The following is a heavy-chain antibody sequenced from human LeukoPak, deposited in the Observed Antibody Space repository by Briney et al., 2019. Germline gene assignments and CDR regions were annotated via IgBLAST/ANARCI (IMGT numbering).Heavy chain of an antibody. V-gene: IGHV3-33*01. Sequence: HPGRSLRLSCAASGFTFSSYGMHWVRQAAGKGLEWVAVIWYDGSNKYYADSVKGRFTISRDNSKNTLYLQMNSLRAEDTAVYYCARDRFTMVRGVSLGAVWGKGTTVTVSS. CDR2: IWYDGSNK. D-gene: IGHD3-10*01. CDR1: GFTFSSYG. J-gene: IGHJ6*04. CDR3: ARDRFTMVRGVSLGAV.